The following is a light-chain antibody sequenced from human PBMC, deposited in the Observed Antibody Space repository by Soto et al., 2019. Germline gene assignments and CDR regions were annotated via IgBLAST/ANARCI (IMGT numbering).Light chain of an antibody. Sequence: EIVITQSPATLSVSPGERATLSCRASQSVSSTLAWYQQKPGQAPRLVIYGASTRATGIPARFSGSGSGTDFTLTISSLQSEDFAVYYCQQYHNWPPETFGPGTKVDIK. CDR3: QQYHNWPPET. CDR1: QSVSST. V-gene: IGKV3-15*01. J-gene: IGKJ3*01. CDR2: GAS.